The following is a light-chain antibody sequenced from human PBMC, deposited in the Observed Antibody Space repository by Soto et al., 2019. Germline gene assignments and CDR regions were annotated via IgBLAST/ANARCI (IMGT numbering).Light chain of an antibody. V-gene: IGLV1-40*01. Sequence: QSVLTQPPSVSGAPGQRVTIACTGSTSNIGAGYDVLWYRHLPGAAPKLLLSGHSHRPSGVPDRLSGSKSGTSASLAITGLQAEDEADYYCQSYDSGLVGLIFGAGTKLTVL. J-gene: IGLJ2*01. CDR2: GHS. CDR3: QSYDSGLVGLI. CDR1: TSNIGAGYD.